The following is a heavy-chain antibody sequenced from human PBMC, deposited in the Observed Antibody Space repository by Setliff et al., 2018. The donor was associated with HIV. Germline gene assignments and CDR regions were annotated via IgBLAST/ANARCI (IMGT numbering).Heavy chain of an antibody. CDR2: IDHSGTT. CDR3: ARHPLSRRRGTTATTVGAFDF. Sequence: SETLSLTCVVSGASITSSKWWSWVRQPPGKRPEWIGEIDHSGTTNYNPSLKSRVSISVDTSKSQFSLKLISVTATDTAVYYCARHPLSRRRGTTATTVGAFDFWGQGTKVTVSS. J-gene: IGHJ3*01. V-gene: IGHV4-4*02. D-gene: IGHD4-17*01. CDR1: GASITSSKW.